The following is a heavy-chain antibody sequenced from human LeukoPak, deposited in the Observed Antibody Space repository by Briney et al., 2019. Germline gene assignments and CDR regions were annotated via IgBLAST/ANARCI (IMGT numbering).Heavy chain of an antibody. Sequence: ASVNVSCKASGGTFSSYAISWVRQAPGQGLEWMGGIIPIFGTANYAQKFQGRVTITADESTSTAYMELSSLRSEDTAVYYCASKYCSGGSCYLVADAFDIWGQGTMVTVSS. CDR3: ASKYCSGGSCYLVADAFDI. J-gene: IGHJ3*02. CDR1: GGTFSSYA. CDR2: IIPIFGTA. V-gene: IGHV1-69*13. D-gene: IGHD2-15*01.